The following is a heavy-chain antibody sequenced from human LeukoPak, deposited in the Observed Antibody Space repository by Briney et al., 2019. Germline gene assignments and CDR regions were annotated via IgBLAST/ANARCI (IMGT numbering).Heavy chain of an antibody. CDR1: GFTFSSYE. V-gene: IGHV3-48*03. Sequence: PGGSLRLSCEASGFTFSSYEMNWVRQAPGKGLEWVSYISSSGSTIYYADSVKGRFTISRDNAENSLYLQMNSLRAEDTAVYYCARDRVIQLWSYLDYWGQGTLVTVSS. J-gene: IGHJ4*02. D-gene: IGHD5-18*01. CDR3: ARDRVIQLWSYLDY. CDR2: ISSSGSTI.